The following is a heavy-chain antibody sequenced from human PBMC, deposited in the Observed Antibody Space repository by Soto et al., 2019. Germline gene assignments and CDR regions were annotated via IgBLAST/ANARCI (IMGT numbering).Heavy chain of an antibody. CDR2: ISSSGSTI. D-gene: IGHD3-22*01. V-gene: IGHV3-11*01. CDR1: GFTFSDYY. J-gene: IGHJ3*02. CDR3: ARDVEYYDSSGTDDAFDI. Sequence: GGSLRLSCAASGFTFSDYYMSWIRQAPGEGLEWVSYISSSGSTIYYADSVKGRFTISRDNAKNSLYLQMNSLRAEDTAVYYCARDVEYYDSSGTDDAFDIWGQGTMVTVSS.